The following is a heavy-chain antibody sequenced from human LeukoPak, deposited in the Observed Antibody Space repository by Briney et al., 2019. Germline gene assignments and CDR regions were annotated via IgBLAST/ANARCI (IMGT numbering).Heavy chain of an antibody. Sequence: GGSLRLSCTASGFSFSGHWMHWARQLPGKGLVWVSRISPTGSTTSYADSVKGRFTVSRDNAKNTLYLQVNNLRAEDTAVYYCARGPNSNWSGLDFWGQGSLLTVSS. CDR1: GFSFSGHW. V-gene: IGHV3-74*01. CDR2: ISPTGSTT. CDR3: ARGPNSNWSGLDF. D-gene: IGHD6-6*01. J-gene: IGHJ4*02.